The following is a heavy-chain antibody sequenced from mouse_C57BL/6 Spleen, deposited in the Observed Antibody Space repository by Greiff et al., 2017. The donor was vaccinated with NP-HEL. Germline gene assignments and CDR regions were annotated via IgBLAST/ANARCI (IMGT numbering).Heavy chain of an antibody. CDR1: GYTFTSYT. CDR2: INPSSGYT. D-gene: IGHD3-2*02. J-gene: IGHJ2*01. Sequence: VKLQESGAELARPGASVKMSCKASGYTFTSYTMHWVKQRPGQGLEWIGYINPSSGYTKYNQKFKDKATLTADKSSSTAYMQLSSLTSEDSAVYYCARVGGSSGYVRDYWGKGTTLTVSS. V-gene: IGHV1-4*01. CDR3: ARVGGSSGYVRDY.